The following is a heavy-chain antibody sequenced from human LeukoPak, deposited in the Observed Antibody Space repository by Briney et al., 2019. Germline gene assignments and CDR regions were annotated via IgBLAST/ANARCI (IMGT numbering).Heavy chain of an antibody. D-gene: IGHD2/OR15-2a*01. Sequence: AASLRLSCAAAGFTFSNYAMIWVRQAPGQGLEWVSAINVGGINTYYEDSVKGRFTISRDNSKNTLYLQMNSMRAEDTAVYYCAKLVETTYYWGQGTLVTVSS. CDR2: INVGGINT. V-gene: IGHV3-23*01. J-gene: IGHJ4*02. CDR1: GFTFSNYA. CDR3: AKLVETTYY.